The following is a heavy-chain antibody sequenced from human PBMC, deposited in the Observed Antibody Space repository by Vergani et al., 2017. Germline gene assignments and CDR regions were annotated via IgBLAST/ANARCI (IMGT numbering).Heavy chain of an antibody. V-gene: IGHV4-34*01. Sequence: QVQLQQWGAGLLKPSETLSLTCAVYGGSFSSYYWGWIRQPPGKGLEWIGSIYYSGSTYYNPSLKSRVTISVDTSKNQFSLKLRAVTAADTAVYYCAGHYCSGGSCDSYYFDYWGQGTLVTVSS. CDR2: IYYSGST. D-gene: IGHD2-15*01. CDR3: AGHYCSGGSCDSYYFDY. J-gene: IGHJ4*02. CDR1: GGSFSSYY.